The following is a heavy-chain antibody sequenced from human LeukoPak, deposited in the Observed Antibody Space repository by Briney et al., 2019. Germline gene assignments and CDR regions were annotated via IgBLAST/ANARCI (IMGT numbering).Heavy chain of an antibody. V-gene: IGHV3-30*03. CDR3: ATDRPHPRNEPTNFDY. Sequence: GRSLSLSCAASGFIFSTFGMHWVRQAPGKGLEWVALISYDGSNKYYADSVKGRFTISRDNSKNTLYLQMNSLRAEDTAVYYCATDRPHPRNEPTNFDYWGQGTLVTVSS. CDR1: GFIFSTFG. D-gene: IGHD1-1*01. CDR2: ISYDGSNK. J-gene: IGHJ4*02.